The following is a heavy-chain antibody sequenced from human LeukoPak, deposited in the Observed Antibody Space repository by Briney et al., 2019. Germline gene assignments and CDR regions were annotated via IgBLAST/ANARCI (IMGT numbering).Heavy chain of an antibody. Sequence: PGGSLRLSCAASGFTFSSYSMNWVRQAPGKGLEWVSSISSSSSYIYYADSVKGRFTISRDNAKNSLYLQMNSLRAEDTAVYYCARCGIEQQLVRGGSYYYYMDVWGKGTTVTVSS. D-gene: IGHD6-13*01. V-gene: IGHV3-21*01. CDR2: ISSSSSYI. J-gene: IGHJ6*03. CDR1: GFTFSSYS. CDR3: ARCGIEQQLVRGGSYYYYMDV.